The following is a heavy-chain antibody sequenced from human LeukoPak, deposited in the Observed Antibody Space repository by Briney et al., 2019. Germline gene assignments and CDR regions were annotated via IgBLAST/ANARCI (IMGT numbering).Heavy chain of an antibody. D-gene: IGHD2/OR15-2a*01. CDR1: GFTVSSNH. V-gene: IGHV3-66*01. J-gene: IGHJ4*02. CDR2: IYIGGTI. Sequence: PGGSLRLSCAASGFTVSSNHMSWVRQAPGQGLEWVSVIYIGGTINYAASVKGRFTISRDNSQNTVYLEMNRLRAEDTAVYYCARDGENHFYDYWGQGTLVTVST. CDR3: ARDGENHFYDY.